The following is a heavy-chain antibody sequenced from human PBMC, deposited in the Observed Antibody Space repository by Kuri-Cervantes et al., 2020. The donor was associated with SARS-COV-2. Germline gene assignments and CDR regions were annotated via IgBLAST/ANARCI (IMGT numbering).Heavy chain of an antibody. CDR1: GFTFSSYW. CDR2: IKQDGSEK. D-gene: IGHD2-2*01. CDR3: ATPGVPAANYYFDY. J-gene: IGHJ4*02. V-gene: IGHV3-7*01. Sequence: ETLSLTCAASGFTFSSYWMSWVRQAPGKGLEWVANIKQDGSEKYYVDSVKGRFTISRDNAKNSLCLQMNSLRAEDTAVYYCATPGVPAANYYFDYWGQGTLVTVSS.